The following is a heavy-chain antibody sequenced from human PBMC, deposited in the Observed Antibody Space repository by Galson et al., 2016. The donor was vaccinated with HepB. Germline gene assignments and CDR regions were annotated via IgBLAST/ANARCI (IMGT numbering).Heavy chain of an antibody. V-gene: IGHV1-46*01. Sequence: SVKVSCKASGYTFTTYYIHWVRQAPGQGLDWMGITNPRGGSTSNAQKFQGRVTMTRDTSTSTVYMELSSLRSEDTAVYYCARDQDRVLGFGELLSNDVYHSSGMDVGGQGTTVTVSS. D-gene: IGHD3-10*01. CDR1: GYTFTTYY. CDR2: TNPRGGST. J-gene: IGHJ6*02. CDR3: ARDQDRVLGFGELLSNDVYHSSGMDV.